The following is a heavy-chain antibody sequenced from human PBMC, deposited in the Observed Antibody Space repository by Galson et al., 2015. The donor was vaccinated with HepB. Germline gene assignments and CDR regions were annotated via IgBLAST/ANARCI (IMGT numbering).Heavy chain of an antibody. V-gene: IGHV1-69*13. D-gene: IGHD3-22*01. CDR1: GGTFSSYA. CDR2: IIPIFGTA. Sequence: SVKVSCKASGGTFSSYAISWVRQAPGQGLEWMGGIIPIFGTANYAQKFQGRVTITADESTSTAYMELSSLRSEDTAVYYCARTGLEGIVVVIGAFDIWGQGTMVTVSS. CDR3: ARTGLEGIVVVIGAFDI. J-gene: IGHJ3*02.